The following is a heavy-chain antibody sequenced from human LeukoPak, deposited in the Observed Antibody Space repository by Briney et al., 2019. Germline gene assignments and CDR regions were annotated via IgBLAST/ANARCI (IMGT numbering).Heavy chain of an antibody. CDR1: GFTFSSYE. V-gene: IGHV3-48*03. CDR2: ISSSGSTI. D-gene: IGHD3-16*01. Sequence: GGSLRLSCAASGFTFSSYEMNWVRQAPGKGLEWVSYISSSGSTIYYADSVKGRFTISRDNSKNTLYLQMNSLRAEDTAVYYCAKVREVLTAPGSYGSWGQGTLVTVSS. J-gene: IGHJ5*02. CDR3: AKVREVLTAPGSYGS.